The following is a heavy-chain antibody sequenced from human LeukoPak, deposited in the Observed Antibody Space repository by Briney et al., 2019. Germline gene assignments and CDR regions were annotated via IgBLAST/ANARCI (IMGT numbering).Heavy chain of an antibody. CDR3: ATGDPQPPPSALSFFGVVLLT. D-gene: IGHD3-3*01. CDR1: GYTLTELS. CDR2: FDPEDGET. V-gene: IGHV1-24*01. Sequence: ASVKVSCKVSGYTLTELSMHWVRQAPGKGLEWMGGFDPEDGETIYAQKFQGRVTMTEDTSTDTAYMELSSLRSEDTAVYYCATGDPQPPPSALSFFGVVLLTWGREPLVTVS. J-gene: IGHJ5*02.